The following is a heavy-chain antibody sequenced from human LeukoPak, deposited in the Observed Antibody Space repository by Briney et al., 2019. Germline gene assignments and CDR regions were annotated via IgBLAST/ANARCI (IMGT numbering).Heavy chain of an antibody. CDR2: VNPNSGGT. CDR1: GYTFTGYY. Sequence: GASVKVSCKASGYTFTGYYMHWVRQAPGQGLEWMGWVNPNSGGTNYAQKFQGRVTMTRDTSISTAYMELSRLRSDDTAVYYCARRVGLCSGGSCYYYYYYMDVWGKGTTVTVSS. CDR3: ARRVGLCSGGSCYYYYYYMDV. V-gene: IGHV1-2*02. J-gene: IGHJ6*03. D-gene: IGHD2-15*01.